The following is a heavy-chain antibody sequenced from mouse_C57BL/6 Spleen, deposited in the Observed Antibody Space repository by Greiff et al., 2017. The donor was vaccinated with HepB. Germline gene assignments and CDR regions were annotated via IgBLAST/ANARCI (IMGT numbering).Heavy chain of an antibody. CDR3: ARWSSLYAMDY. J-gene: IGHJ4*01. D-gene: IGHD1-1*01. CDR1: GYTFTSYW. V-gene: IGHV1-72*01. Sequence: QVQLQQPGAELVKPGASVKLSCKASGYTFTSYWMHWVKQRPGRGLEWIGRIDPNSGGTKYNEKFKSKATLTVDKPSSTAYMPLSSLTSEDSADYYFARWSSLYAMDYWGQGTSVTVSS. CDR2: IDPNSGGT.